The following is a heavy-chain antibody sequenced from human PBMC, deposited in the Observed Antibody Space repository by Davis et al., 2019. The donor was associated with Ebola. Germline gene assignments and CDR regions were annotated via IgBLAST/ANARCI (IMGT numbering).Heavy chain of an antibody. CDR2: IYYSGST. CDR3: ALMVRGVSWPNFDY. Sequence: PSETLSLTCTVSGGSISSYYWSWIRQPPGKGLEWIGYIYYSGSTYYNPSLKSRVTISVDTSKNQFSLKLSSVTAADTAVYYCALMVRGVSWPNFDYWGQGTLVTVSS. J-gene: IGHJ4*02. D-gene: IGHD3-10*01. CDR1: GGSISSYY. V-gene: IGHV4-59*08.